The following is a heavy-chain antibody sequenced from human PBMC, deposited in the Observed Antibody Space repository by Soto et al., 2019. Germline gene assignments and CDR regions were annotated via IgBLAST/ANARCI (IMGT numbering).Heavy chain of an antibody. CDR3: ARGVRLFRGCFDP. D-gene: IGHD2-15*01. CDR2: INHNTNT. CDR1: GGSFSDTY. Sequence: QVHLQQWGAVLLKPSETLSLTCAVYGGSFSDTYWNWFRQPPGKGLEWIGEINHNTNTIYNPSLTSRVTISVDTSKNHVSLKLTSVTAADTAVYYCARGVRLFRGCFDPWGQGTLVTVSS. V-gene: IGHV4-34*01. J-gene: IGHJ5*02.